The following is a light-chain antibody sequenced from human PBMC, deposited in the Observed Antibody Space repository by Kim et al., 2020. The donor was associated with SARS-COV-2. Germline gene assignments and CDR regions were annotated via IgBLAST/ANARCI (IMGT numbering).Light chain of an antibody. Sequence: EIVMTQSPATLSVSPGESATLSCRASQSIRTALAWYQQKPGQAPRLLIYDASTRATGIPARFSGSGSGAEFTLTISSLQSDDFALYHCQRINVWPVTFGEGTRLEIK. CDR3: QRINVWPVT. V-gene: IGKV3D-15*01. CDR2: DAS. CDR1: QSIRTA. J-gene: IGKJ5*01.